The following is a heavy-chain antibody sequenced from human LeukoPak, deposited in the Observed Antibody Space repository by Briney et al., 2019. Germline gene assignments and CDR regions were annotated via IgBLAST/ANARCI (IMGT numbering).Heavy chain of an antibody. CDR2: ISGAGT. J-gene: IGHJ1*01. D-gene: IGHD4-17*01. V-gene: IGHV3-23*01. Sequence: GGSLRLSCAASGFTFSNYALTWVRQAPGRGLEWVSSISGAGTYYADSVKGRFSISRDNYKNTLYLQMSSLRAEDTAVYYCARDPNGDYVGAFDFQRWGQGTLVTASS. CDR1: GFTFSNYA. CDR3: ARDPNGDYVGAFDFQR.